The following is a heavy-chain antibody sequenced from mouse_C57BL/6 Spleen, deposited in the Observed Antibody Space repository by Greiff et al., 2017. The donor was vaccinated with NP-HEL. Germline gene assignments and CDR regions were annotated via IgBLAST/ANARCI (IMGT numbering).Heavy chain of an antibody. J-gene: IGHJ1*03. CDR3: ARMGGNQGYLDA. V-gene: IGHV5-17*01. CDR1: GFTFSDYG. D-gene: IGHD2-1*01. Sequence: DVMLVESGGGLVKPGGSLKLSCAASGFTFSDYGMHWVRQAPEKGLEWVAYISSGSSTIYYADTVKGRFTNTRDNAKNTLFLKMNSLRSEDTSMYYCARMGGNQGYLDAWGTGTTVTVSS. CDR2: ISSGSSTI.